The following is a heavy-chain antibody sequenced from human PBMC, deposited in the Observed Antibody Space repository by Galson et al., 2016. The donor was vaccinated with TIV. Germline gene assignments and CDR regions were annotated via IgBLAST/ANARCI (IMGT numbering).Heavy chain of an antibody. D-gene: IGHD3-22*01. Sequence: PALVKPPQTLTLTCTFSGFSLNTDGMCVNWIRQPPGKALEWLARIDWDDDKSYTSSLKTRLTISEDTSKNQVVLRMTNMDPMDTATYYCARISGYYDHSGHFIPRSFDYWGQGTPVTVSS. CDR3: ARISGYYDHSGHFIPRSFDY. CDR2: IDWDDDK. J-gene: IGHJ4*02. V-gene: IGHV2-70*11. CDR1: GFSLNTDGMC.